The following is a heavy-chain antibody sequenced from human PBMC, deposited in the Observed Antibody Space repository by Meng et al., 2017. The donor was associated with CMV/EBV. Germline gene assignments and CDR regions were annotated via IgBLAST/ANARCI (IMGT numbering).Heavy chain of an antibody. J-gene: IGHJ6*02. Sequence: GGSLRLSCAASGFTFGSYSMNWVRQAPGKGLEWVSSISSSSSYIYYADSVKGRFTISRDNAKNSLYLQMNSLRAEDTAVYYCARDFRHCSSTSCPQGYYYYGMDVWGQGATVTVSS. CDR1: GFTFGSYS. CDR3: ARDFRHCSSTSCPQGYYYYGMDV. D-gene: IGHD2-2*01. V-gene: IGHV3-21*01. CDR2: ISSSSSYI.